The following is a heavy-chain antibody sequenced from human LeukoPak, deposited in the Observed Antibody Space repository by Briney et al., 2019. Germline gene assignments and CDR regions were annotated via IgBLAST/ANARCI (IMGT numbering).Heavy chain of an antibody. J-gene: IGHJ5*02. D-gene: IGHD1-1*01. V-gene: IGHV1-2*02. Sequence: GASVKVSCKASGYTFTGYYMHWVRQAPEQGLEWMGWINPNSGGTNYAQKFQGRVTMTRDTSISTAYMELSRLRSDDTAVYYCARALRSGTAPAVDPWGQGTLVTVSS. CDR2: INPNSGGT. CDR3: ARALRSGTAPAVDP. CDR1: GYTFTGYY.